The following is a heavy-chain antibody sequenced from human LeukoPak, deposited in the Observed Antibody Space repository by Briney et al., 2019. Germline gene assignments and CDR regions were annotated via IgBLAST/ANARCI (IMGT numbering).Heavy chain of an antibody. CDR2: IYYSGST. CDR1: GGSISSYY. J-gene: IGHJ2*01. Sequence: SETLSLTCTVSGGSISSYYWSWIRQPPGKGLEWIGYIYYSGSTNYNPSLKSRVSMSVDTSKNQFSLKLNSVTAADTAVYICARVRGGRDWYFDFWGRGTLVTVSS. V-gene: IGHV4-59*08. CDR3: ARVRGGRDWYFDF.